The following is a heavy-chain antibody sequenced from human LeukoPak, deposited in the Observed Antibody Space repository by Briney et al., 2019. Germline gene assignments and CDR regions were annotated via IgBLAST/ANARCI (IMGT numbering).Heavy chain of an antibody. V-gene: IGHV1-18*01. J-gene: IGHJ4*02. CDR3: AKAGAVVVVVAKFFDY. CDR2: ISAYNGNT. CDR1: GYTFTSYG. Sequence: ASVKVSCKASGYTFTSYGISWVRQAPGQGLEWMGWISAYNGNTNYAQKLQGRVTMTTDTSTSTAYMELRSLRSDDTAVYYCAKAGAVVVVVAKFFDYWGQGTLVTVSS. D-gene: IGHD2-15*01.